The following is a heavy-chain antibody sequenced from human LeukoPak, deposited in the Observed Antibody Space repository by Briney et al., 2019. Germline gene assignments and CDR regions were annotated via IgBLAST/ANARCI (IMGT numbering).Heavy chain of an antibody. J-gene: IGHJ6*02. CDR3: ARQGTVTTYYYYYHGMDV. CDR2: IYYSGST. D-gene: IGHD4-17*01. CDR1: GGSISSSSYY. V-gene: IGHV4-39*01. Sequence: SETLSLTCTVSGGSISSSSYYWGWIRQPPGKGLEWIGSIYYSGSTYYNPSLKSRVTISVDTSKNQFSLKLSSVTAADTAVYYCARQGTVTTYYYYYHGMDVWGQGTTVTVSS.